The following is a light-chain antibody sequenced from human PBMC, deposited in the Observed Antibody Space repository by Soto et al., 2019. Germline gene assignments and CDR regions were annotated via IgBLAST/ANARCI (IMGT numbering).Light chain of an antibody. CDR1: ISDIGGYEY. CDR3: SSYTDSSTLGLYV. Sequence: QSALTQPACVSGSPGQSITISCTGTISDIGGYEYVSWYQQHPGKAPRLMIYEVTYRPSVVSNRFSGSKSGSTASLTISGLQAEDEADYYCSSYTDSSTLGLYVFGTGTKVTVL. V-gene: IGLV2-14*01. CDR2: EVT. J-gene: IGLJ1*01.